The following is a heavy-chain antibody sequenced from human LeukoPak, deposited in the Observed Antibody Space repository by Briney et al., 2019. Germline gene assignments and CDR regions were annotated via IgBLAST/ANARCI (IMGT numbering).Heavy chain of an antibody. CDR2: IYTSGST. V-gene: IGHV4-61*02. Sequence: PSQTLSLTCTVSGGSISSGSYYWSWIRQPAGKGLEWIGRIYTSGSTNYNPSLKSRVTISVDTSKNQFSLKLTSVTAADTAMYYCARSRGGSFYGMDVWGQGTTVTVSS. CDR3: ARSRGGSFYGMDV. CDR1: GGSISSGSYY. D-gene: IGHD2-15*01. J-gene: IGHJ6*02.